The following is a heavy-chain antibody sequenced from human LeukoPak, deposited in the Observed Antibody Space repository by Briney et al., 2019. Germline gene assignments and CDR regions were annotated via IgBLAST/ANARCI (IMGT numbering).Heavy chain of an antibody. V-gene: IGHV4-61*02. Sequence: PSETLSPTCTVSGASIRGSITSGTYYWNWIQQPAGKGLEWIGRMYNSGTTINYNPSLKSRVTISVDTSKNQFSLNVTSVTAADTAVYYCARSTNRVDSWGQGTLVTVSS. CDR3: ARSTNRVDS. D-gene: IGHD1-14*01. CDR1: GASIRGSITSGTYY. CDR2: MYNSGTT. J-gene: IGHJ4*02.